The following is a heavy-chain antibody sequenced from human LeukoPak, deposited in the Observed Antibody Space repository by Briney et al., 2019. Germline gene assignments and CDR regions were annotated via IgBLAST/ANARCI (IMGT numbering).Heavy chain of an antibody. CDR3: ARGVGSTTYYAMDV. D-gene: IGHD2-2*01. Sequence: PGGSLRLSCAASGFTFSSSGIHWVRRAPGKGLEWVAVIGYDGSNKYYADSVQGRFTISRDNSKNTLFLQMNSLRAEDTAVYYCARGVGSTTYYAMDVWGQGTTVTVSS. J-gene: IGHJ6*02. CDR2: IGYDGSNK. CDR1: GFTFSSSG. V-gene: IGHV3-33*01.